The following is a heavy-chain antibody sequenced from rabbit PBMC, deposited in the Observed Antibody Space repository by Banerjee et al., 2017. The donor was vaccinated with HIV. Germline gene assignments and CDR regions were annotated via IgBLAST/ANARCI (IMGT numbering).Heavy chain of an antibody. V-gene: IGHV1S7*01. CDR2: IYAGKGST. Sequence: QLEESGGDLVKPGASLTLTCTASGFTLNSYYMSWVRQAPGKGLEWIGIIYAGKGSTDYASWVNGRFTISSDNAQNTVDLQMNSLTAADTATYFCARDTGSGWGYFNLWGPGTLVTVS. D-gene: IGHD4-1*01. CDR1: GFTLNSYY. J-gene: IGHJ4*01. CDR3: ARDTGSGWGYFNL.